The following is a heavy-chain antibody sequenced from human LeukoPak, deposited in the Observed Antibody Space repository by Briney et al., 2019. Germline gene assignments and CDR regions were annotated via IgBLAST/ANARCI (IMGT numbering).Heavy chain of an antibody. CDR3: ARGGSYGSYYYYYGMDV. Sequence: ASVKVSCKASGYTFTSYGISWVRQATGQGLEWMGWMNPNSGNTGYAQKFQGRVTMTRNTSISTAYMELSSLRSEDTAVYYCARGGSYGSYYYYYGMDVWGQGTTVTVSS. CDR1: GYTFTSYG. V-gene: IGHV1-8*02. J-gene: IGHJ6*02. CDR2: MNPNSGNT. D-gene: IGHD5-18*01.